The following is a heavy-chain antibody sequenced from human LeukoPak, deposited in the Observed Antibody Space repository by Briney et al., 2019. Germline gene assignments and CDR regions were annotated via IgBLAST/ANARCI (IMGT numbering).Heavy chain of an antibody. D-gene: IGHD4-17*01. CDR3: ARVYGHRYYYYYMDV. V-gene: IGHV4-59*01. CDR1: GGSISSYY. J-gene: IGHJ6*03. Sequence: SETLSLTCTVSGGSISSYYWSWIRQPPGKGLEWIGYIYYSGSTNYNPSLKSRVTISVDTSKNQFSLKLSSVTAADTAVYYCARVYGHRYYYYYMDVWGKGTTVTVSS. CDR2: IYYSGST.